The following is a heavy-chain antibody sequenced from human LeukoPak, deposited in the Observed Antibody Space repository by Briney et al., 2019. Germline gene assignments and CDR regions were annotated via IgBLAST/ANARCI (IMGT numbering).Heavy chain of an antibody. D-gene: IGHD3-22*01. Sequence: GGSLRLSCAASGFTFSSYSMNWVRQAPGKGLEWVSYISSSSTIYYADSVKGRFTISRDNSKNTLYLQMDSLRAEDTAVYYCPRKYDSSGYFDYWGQGTLVTVSS. CDR1: GFTFSSYS. V-gene: IGHV3-48*01. J-gene: IGHJ4*02. CDR2: ISSSSTI. CDR3: PRKYDSSGYFDY.